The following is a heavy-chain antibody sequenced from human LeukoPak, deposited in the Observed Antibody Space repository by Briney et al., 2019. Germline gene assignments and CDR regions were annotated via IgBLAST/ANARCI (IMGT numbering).Heavy chain of an antibody. Sequence: GGSLRLSCAVSGFTFSAYAMSWVRQAPGKGLEWVSSISASRGVAYYADSVMGRFTISRDNSKNTLYLQMNSLRAEDTAVYYCAKDLGYYYYMDVWGKGTTVSVSS. CDR3: AKDLGYYYYMDV. CDR2: ISASRGVA. CDR1: GFTFSAYA. V-gene: IGHV3-23*01. J-gene: IGHJ6*03. D-gene: IGHD7-27*01.